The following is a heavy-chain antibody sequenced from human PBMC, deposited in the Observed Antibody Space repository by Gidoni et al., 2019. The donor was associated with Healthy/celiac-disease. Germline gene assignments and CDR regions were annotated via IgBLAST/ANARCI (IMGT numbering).Heavy chain of an antibody. V-gene: IGHV4-38-2*02. CDR3: ARDTGEMATISAFDI. Sequence: QVQLQESGPGLVKPSETLSLTCTVSGYSISSGYYWGWIRQPPGKGLEWIGSIYHSGSTYYNPSLKSRVTISVDTSKNQFSRKLSSVTAADTAVYYCARDTGEMATISAFDIWGQGTMVTVSS. CDR1: GYSISSGYY. CDR2: IYHSGST. J-gene: IGHJ3*02. D-gene: IGHD5-12*01.